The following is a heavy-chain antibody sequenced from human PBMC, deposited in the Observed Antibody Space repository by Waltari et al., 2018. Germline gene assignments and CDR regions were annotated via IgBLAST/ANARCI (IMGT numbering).Heavy chain of an antibody. Sequence: QVQLQESGPGLVKPSETLSLTCTVSGASISSYYWSWIRQPAGKGLEWIGHIYTSGTTNYNPSLKSRGTMSVDTSKNQFSLKLSSVTAADTAVYYCARDSYDSSGYFFYFAYWGQGTLVTVSS. V-gene: IGHV4-4*07. D-gene: IGHD3-22*01. J-gene: IGHJ4*02. CDR3: ARDSYDSSGYFFYFAY. CDR1: GASISSYY. CDR2: IYTSGTT.